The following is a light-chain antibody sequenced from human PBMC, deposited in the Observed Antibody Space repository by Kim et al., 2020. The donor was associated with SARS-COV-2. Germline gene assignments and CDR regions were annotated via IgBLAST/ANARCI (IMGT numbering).Light chain of an antibody. J-gene: IGKJ1*01. Sequence: EVVLTQSPGTLSLSPGERATLSCRASQSFSGNYLAWYQQKPGQAPRLLIYGASSRATGIPDRFSGSGSGTDFTLTITGLEPEDFAVYYCQHFGRSSWTFGQGTKVDIK. CDR2: GAS. CDR1: QSFSGNY. CDR3: QHFGRSSWT. V-gene: IGKV3-20*01.